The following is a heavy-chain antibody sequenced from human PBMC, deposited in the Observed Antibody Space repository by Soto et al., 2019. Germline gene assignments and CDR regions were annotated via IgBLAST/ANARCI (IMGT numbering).Heavy chain of an antibody. CDR1: GFTFSSYS. V-gene: IGHV3-21*01. CDR3: ARDRNDAGYSSGQTHFDY. D-gene: IGHD6-19*01. J-gene: IGHJ4*02. Sequence: PGGSLRLSCAATGFTFSSYSMNWVRQAPGKGLEWVSSISSSSSYIYYADSVKGRFTISRDNAKNSLYLQMNSLRAEDTAVYYCARDRNDAGYSSGQTHFDYWGQGTLVTVSS. CDR2: ISSSSSYI.